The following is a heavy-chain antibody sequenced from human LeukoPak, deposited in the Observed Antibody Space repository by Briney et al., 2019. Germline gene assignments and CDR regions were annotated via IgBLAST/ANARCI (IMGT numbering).Heavy chain of an antibody. V-gene: IGHV4-34*01. Sequence: PSETLSLTCAVYGGSFSGYYWSWIRQPPGKGLEWIGEINHSGSTNYNPSLKSRVTISVDTSKNQFSLKLSSVTAADTAVYYCARGRKRGYSYGTGVYYFDYWGQGTLVTVSP. D-gene: IGHD5-18*01. J-gene: IGHJ4*02. CDR1: GGSFSGYY. CDR2: INHSGST. CDR3: ARGRKRGYSYGTGVYYFDY.